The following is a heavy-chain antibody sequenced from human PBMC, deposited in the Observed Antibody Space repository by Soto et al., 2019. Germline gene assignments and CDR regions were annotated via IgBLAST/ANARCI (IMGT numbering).Heavy chain of an antibody. Sequence: QVQLQQSGPGLVKPSETLSLTCTVSGGSIDNYFWSWIRQPPGKGLEWIGYIYYRGTTNYNPSLTSRARMSIATSKTQSSLNLNSVTAADTAVYYCARTKKTDIWFGESSDYYGMDAWGQGTTVTVSS. CDR1: GGSIDNYF. CDR2: IYYRGTT. CDR3: ARTKKTDIWFGESSDYYGMDA. J-gene: IGHJ6*02. D-gene: IGHD3-10*01. V-gene: IGHV4-59*12.